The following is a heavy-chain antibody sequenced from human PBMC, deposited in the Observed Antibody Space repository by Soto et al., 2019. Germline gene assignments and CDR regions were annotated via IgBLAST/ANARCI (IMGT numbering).Heavy chain of an antibody. J-gene: IGHJ5*02. D-gene: IGHD6-19*01. CDR1: GGSISSYY. CDR2: IYYSGST. Sequence: PSETLSLTCTVSGGSISSYYWSWIRQPPGKGLEWIGYIYYSGSTNYNPSLKSRVTISVDTSKNQFSLKLSSVTAADTAVYYCASPAVAGEINHWGQGTLVTVSS. CDR3: ASPAVAGEINH. V-gene: IGHV4-59*08.